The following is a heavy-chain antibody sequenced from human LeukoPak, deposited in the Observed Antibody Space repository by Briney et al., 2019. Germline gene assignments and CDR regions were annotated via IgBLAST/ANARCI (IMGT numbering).Heavy chain of an antibody. J-gene: IGHJ5*02. CDR2: ISGSGGST. CDR3: AKAGYDILTGYYS. V-gene: IGHV3-23*01. D-gene: IGHD3-9*01. CDR1: GFTFSSYA. Sequence: PGGSLRLSCSASGFTFSSYAMSRVRQAPGKGLEWVSAISGSGGSTYYADSVKGRFTISRDNSKNTLYLQMNSLRAEDTAVYYCAKAGYDILTGYYSWGQGTLVTVSS.